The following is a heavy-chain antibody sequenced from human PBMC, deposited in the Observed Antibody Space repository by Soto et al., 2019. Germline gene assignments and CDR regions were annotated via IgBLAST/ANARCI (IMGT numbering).Heavy chain of an antibody. CDR2: IKQDGSEK. Sequence: GGALRLSCSGSGVTLSSYWMTWVRQAPVKGLEWVANIKQDGSEKYYVDSVKGRFTISRDNAKNSLYLQMNSLRAEDTAVYYCARDGEIVVVPAAFGGSDYWGQGTLVTVSS. CDR1: GVTLSSYW. V-gene: IGHV3-7*01. CDR3: ARDGEIVVVPAAFGGSDY. J-gene: IGHJ4*02. D-gene: IGHD2-2*01.